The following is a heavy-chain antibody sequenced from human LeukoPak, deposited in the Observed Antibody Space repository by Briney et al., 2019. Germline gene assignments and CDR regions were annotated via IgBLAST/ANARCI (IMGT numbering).Heavy chain of an antibody. CDR3: ARDTAYYYDSSGPGPNDAFDI. V-gene: IGHV3-7*01. D-gene: IGHD3-22*01. Sequence: PGGSLRLSCAASGFTFSSYWMRWVRQAPGKGLEWVANIKQDGSEKYYVDSVKGRFTISRDNAKNSLYLQMNSLRAEDTAVYYCARDTAYYYDSSGPGPNDAFDIWGQGTMVTVSS. CDR2: IKQDGSEK. J-gene: IGHJ3*02. CDR1: GFTFSSYW.